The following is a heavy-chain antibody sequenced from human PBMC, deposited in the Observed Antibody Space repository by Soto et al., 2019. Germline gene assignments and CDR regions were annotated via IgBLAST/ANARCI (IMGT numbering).Heavy chain of an antibody. D-gene: IGHD3-22*01. J-gene: IGHJ4*02. CDR3: ARDLYYDVAECRYYLDS. Sequence: APLKVSSKPSGYTFADYFIHWVRRARGQGLEWMGVISLRHHSTSYAQKFQDRLTVTRDPSSTTTYMELSSLRSEDTAVYYCARDLYYDVAECRYYLDSWGPGTPVTVSS. CDR1: GYTFADYF. V-gene: IGHV1-46*01. CDR2: ISLRHHST.